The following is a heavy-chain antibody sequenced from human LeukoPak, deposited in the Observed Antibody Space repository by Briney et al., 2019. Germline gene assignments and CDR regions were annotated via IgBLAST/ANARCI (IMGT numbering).Heavy chain of an antibody. CDR3: VRDPSGYSSRFDY. J-gene: IGHJ4*02. D-gene: IGHD3-22*01. CDR2: IYYSGST. Sequence: SETLSLTCTVSGGSISSYYWSWIRQPPGKGLEWIGYIYYSGSTNYNPSLKSRVTISVDTSKNQFSLKLSSVTAADTAVYYCVRDPSGYSSRFDYWGQGTLVTVSS. V-gene: IGHV4-59*12. CDR1: GGSISSYY.